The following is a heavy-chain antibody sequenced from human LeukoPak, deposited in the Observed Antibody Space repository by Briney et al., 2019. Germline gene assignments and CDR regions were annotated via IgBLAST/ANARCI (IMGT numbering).Heavy chain of an antibody. Sequence: PGGSLRLSCAASGFTFSSYGMHWVRQAPGKGLEWVAVISYDGSNKYYADSVKGRFTISRDNSKNTLYLQMNSLGAEYTAVYYCAKARTIFGESLDYGGQGTLVTVSS. CDR1: GFTFSSYG. V-gene: IGHV3-30*18. D-gene: IGHD3-3*01. CDR2: ISYDGSNK. CDR3: AKARTIFGESLDY. J-gene: IGHJ4*02.